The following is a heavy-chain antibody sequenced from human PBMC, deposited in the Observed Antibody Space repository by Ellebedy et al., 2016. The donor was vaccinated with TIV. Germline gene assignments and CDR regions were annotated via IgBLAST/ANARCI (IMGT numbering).Heavy chain of an antibody. CDR1: GFTFSAYH. CDR3: ARDCGIAGADDY. J-gene: IGHJ4*02. Sequence: GESLKISCAASGFTFSAYHMTWVRQAPGKGLEWISYIGSSGTPIYYADSVKGRFTISRDNARNSLYLQMNSLRDDDTAEYYCARDCGIAGADDYWGQGTLVTVSS. CDR2: IGSSGTPI. D-gene: IGHD1-26*01. V-gene: IGHV3-48*02.